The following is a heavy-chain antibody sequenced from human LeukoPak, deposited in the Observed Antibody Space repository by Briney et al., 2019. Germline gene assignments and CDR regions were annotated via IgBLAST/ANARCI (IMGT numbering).Heavy chain of an antibody. D-gene: IGHD4-17*01. J-gene: IGHJ6*03. Sequence: PGGSLRLSCAASGFLVNANHMNWVRQSPGKGLEWVSIIYSSDYIYYADSVKGRFTISRDNSKNTLYLQMNSLRVEDSAVYYCAKDFPYGDYSRYYYYMDVWGKGTTVTISS. CDR2: IYSSDYI. V-gene: IGHV3-66*01. CDR3: AKDFPYGDYSRYYYYMDV. CDR1: GFLVNANH.